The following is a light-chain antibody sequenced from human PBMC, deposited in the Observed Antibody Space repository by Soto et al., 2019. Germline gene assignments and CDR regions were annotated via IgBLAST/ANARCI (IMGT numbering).Light chain of an antibody. J-gene: IGKJ4*01. CDR3: QQYGNSPLT. CDR2: GAS. V-gene: IGKV3-20*01. CDR1: QDVSSSS. Sequence: EIVLTQSPGTLSFSPGDRATLSCRASQDVSSSSVAWYQQKPGQAPRLLVYGASSRATGITDRFSGSGSGIKFTLTIIRLEAEDFALYYCQQYGNSPLTFGGGTKVEIK.